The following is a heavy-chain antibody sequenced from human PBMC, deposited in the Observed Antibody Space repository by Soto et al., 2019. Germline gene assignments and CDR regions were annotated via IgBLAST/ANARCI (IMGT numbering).Heavy chain of an antibody. J-gene: IGHJ4*02. D-gene: IGHD2-2*01. CDR2: ISAGGSDT. Sequence: EVQLLDSGGGWVQPGGSLRLSCVASGFVFSDYAMSWVRQAPGKGLEWVSAISAGGSDTYYADSVKGRFTVSRVNSESTLYLQMNTLRAEDTAIYYCASVPIWCGSSSCYTEGFDSWGQGTLDTVSS. V-gene: IGHV3-23*01. CDR3: ASVPIWCGSSSCYTEGFDS. CDR1: GFVFSDYA.